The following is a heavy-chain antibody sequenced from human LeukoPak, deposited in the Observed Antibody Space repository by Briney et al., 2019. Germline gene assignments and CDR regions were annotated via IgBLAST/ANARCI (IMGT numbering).Heavy chain of an antibody. J-gene: IGHJ2*01. V-gene: IGHV3-33*08. Sequence: PGGSLRLSCAASGFTFSTYAMTWVRQAPGKGLEWVAVIWFDGSREYYVDSVKGRFIISRDNSKNTLWLQMSSLRAEDTAVYYCAREAYCGGDCYYFDLWGRGTLVTVSS. CDR2: IWFDGSRE. CDR1: GFTFSTYA. CDR3: AREAYCGGDCYYFDL. D-gene: IGHD2-21*02.